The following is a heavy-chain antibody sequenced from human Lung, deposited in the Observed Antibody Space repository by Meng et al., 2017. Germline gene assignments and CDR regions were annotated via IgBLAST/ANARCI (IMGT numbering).Heavy chain of an antibody. V-gene: IGHV4-34*01. CDR1: GGSFSAYY. CDR2: INHSGST. CDR3: ARGPTTMAHDFDY. D-gene: IGHD4-11*01. Sequence: QLQQWGSGLFKPSDTLSLTCVVSGGSFSAYYWSWIRQPPGKGLEWIGEINHSGSTTYNPSLESRATISVDTSQNNLSLKLSSVTAADSAVYYCARGPTTMAHDFDYWGQGTLVTVSS. J-gene: IGHJ4*02.